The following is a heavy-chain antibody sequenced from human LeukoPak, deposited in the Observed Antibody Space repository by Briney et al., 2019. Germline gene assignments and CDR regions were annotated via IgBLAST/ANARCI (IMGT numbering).Heavy chain of an antibody. Sequence: PGGSLRLSCAASGFTFSSYGMHWVRQAPGKGLEWVAFIRYDGSNKYYADSVKGRFTISRDNSKNTLCLQMNSLRAEDTAVYYCAKDSTTVTRAAFQHWGQGTLVTVSS. CDR2: IRYDGSNK. CDR1: GFTFSSYG. V-gene: IGHV3-30*02. J-gene: IGHJ1*01. CDR3: AKDSTTVTRAAFQH. D-gene: IGHD4-17*01.